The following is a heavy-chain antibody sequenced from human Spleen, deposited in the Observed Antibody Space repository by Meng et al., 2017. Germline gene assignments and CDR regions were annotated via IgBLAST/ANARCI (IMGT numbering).Heavy chain of an antibody. D-gene: IGHD4-11*01. V-gene: IGHV4-34*01. J-gene: IGHJ5*02. CDR1: GGSISGYY. CDR3: ARGPRITVAGGWFDP. Sequence: QVQLQELGPGLLKPSETLSLTCAVYGGSISGYYWTWIRQPPGKGLEWIGEINHSGSTTYNPSLKSRVTISVDTSKNQFSLKLNSVTAADTAVYYCARGPRITVAGGWFDPWGQGTLVTVSS. CDR2: INHSGST.